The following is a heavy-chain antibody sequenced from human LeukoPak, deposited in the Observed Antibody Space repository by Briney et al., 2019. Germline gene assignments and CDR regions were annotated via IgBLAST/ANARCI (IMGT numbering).Heavy chain of an antibody. D-gene: IGHD3-10*01. CDR3: AKEDHRGSDPPWFDP. Sequence: GGSLRLSCAASGFTFSSYAMSWVRQAPGKGLEWVSAISGSGGSTYYADSVKGRFTISRDNAKNSLYLQMNSLRAEDTAIYYCAKEDHRGSDPPWFDPWGQGTLVTVSS. V-gene: IGHV3-23*01. CDR2: ISGSGGST. J-gene: IGHJ5*02. CDR1: GFTFSSYA.